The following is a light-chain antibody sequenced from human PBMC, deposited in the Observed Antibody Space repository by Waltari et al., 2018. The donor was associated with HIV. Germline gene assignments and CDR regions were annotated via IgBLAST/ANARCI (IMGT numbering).Light chain of an antibody. V-gene: IGLV2-18*02. CDR3: SSYTTSSTFVV. CDR2: EVS. Sequence: QSALTQPPSVSGSPGPSVTISCTGTSSDVGYYNRFSWYQQPPGTAPKLMIYEVSSRPSGVPDRFSGSKSGNTASLTISGLQAEDEGDYYCSSYTTSSTFVVFGGGTKLTVL. CDR1: SSDVGYYNR. J-gene: IGLJ2*01.